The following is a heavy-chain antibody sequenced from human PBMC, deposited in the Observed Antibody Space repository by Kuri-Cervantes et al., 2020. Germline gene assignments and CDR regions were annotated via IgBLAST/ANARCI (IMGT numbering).Heavy chain of an antibody. CDR2: IYYSGST. D-gene: IGHD5-24*01. Sequence: GSLRLSCTVSGGSISSYYWSWIRQPPGKGLEWIGYIYYSGSTNYNPSLKSRVTISVDTSKNQFSLKLSSVTAADTAVYYCARRRDGYSVDYWGQGTLVTVSS. CDR1: GGSISSYY. CDR3: ARRRDGYSVDY. J-gene: IGHJ4*02. V-gene: IGHV4-59*01.